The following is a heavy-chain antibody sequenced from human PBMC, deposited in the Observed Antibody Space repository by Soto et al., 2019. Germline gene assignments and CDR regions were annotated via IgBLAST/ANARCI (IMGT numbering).Heavy chain of an antibody. CDR2: IWDDGSNE. CDR1: GFTFSSYG. J-gene: IGHJ4*02. D-gene: IGHD6-6*01. V-gene: IGHV3-33*01. Sequence: QVQLVESGGGVVQPGRSLRLSCAASGFTFSSYGMHWVRQAPGKGLDWVAVIWDDGSNEYYADAVKGRFTISRDNSKNTLYVQMDSMRAEDTAVYFCARVQSAGSSIDYWGQGSRVTVCS. CDR3: ARVQSAGSSIDY.